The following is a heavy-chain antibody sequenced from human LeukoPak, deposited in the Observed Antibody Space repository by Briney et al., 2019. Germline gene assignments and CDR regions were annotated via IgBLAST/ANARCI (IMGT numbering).Heavy chain of an antibody. Sequence: PSQTLSLTCTVSGGSISSGSYYWRWIRQPAGKGLEWLGRIYTSGSTNYNPSLKSRVTISVDTSKNQFSLKLSSVTSADTAVYYCARGERGYSYGFFDYWGQGTLLTVSS. CDR2: IYTSGST. CDR3: ARGERGYSYGFFDY. V-gene: IGHV4-61*02. J-gene: IGHJ4*02. D-gene: IGHD5-18*01. CDR1: GGSISSGSYY.